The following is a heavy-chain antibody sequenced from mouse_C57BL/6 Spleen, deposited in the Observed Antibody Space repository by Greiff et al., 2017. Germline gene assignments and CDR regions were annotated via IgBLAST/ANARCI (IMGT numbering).Heavy chain of an antibody. D-gene: IGHD2-5*01. Sequence: EVQRVESGPGMVKPSQSLSLTCTVTGYSITSGYDWHWLRHFPGNKLEWMGYISYSGSTNYYPSLKSRISITHDTSKNHFFLKLNSVTTENTATYDCARGGYSNYVYAMDYWGQGTSVTVAS. V-gene: IGHV3-1*01. CDR1: GYSITSGYD. CDR2: ISYSGST. J-gene: IGHJ4*01. CDR3: ARGGYSNYVYAMDY.